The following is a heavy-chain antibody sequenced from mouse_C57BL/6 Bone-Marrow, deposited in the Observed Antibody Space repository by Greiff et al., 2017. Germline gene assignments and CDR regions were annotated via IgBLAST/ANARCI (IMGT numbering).Heavy chain of an antibody. D-gene: IGHD3-3*01. Sequence: EVQLVESGGGLVKPGGSLKLSCAASGFTFSDYGMHWVRQAPEKGLEWVAYISSGSSTIYYADTVKGRFTISRDNAKNTLFLQMTSLRSEDTAMYYCARGDGGGGFADWGKGTLVTVSA. CDR3: ARGDGGGGFAD. CDR2: ISSGSSTI. CDR1: GFTFSDYG. J-gene: IGHJ3*01. V-gene: IGHV5-17*01.